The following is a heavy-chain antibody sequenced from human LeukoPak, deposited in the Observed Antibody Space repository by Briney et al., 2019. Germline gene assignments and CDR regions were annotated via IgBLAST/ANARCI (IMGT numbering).Heavy chain of an antibody. V-gene: IGHV4-34*01. CDR1: GGSFSGYY. CDR3: AREKGSNWGYYFDY. Sequence: PSETLSLTCAVYGGSFSGYYWSWIRQPPGKGLEWIGEINHSGSTNYNPSLKSRVTISVDTSKNQFSLKLSSVTAADTAVYYCAREKGSNWGYYFDYWGQGTLVTVSS. D-gene: IGHD7-27*01. J-gene: IGHJ4*02. CDR2: INHSGST.